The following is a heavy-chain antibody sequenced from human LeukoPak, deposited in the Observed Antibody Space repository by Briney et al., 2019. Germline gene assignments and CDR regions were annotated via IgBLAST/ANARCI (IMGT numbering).Heavy chain of an antibody. CDR3: ARAYSSSSPFDY. CDR1: GYIFTSHY. J-gene: IGHJ4*02. CDR2: ISPSGGST. Sequence: ASVKVSCKASGYIFTSHYMHWVRQAPGQGLEWMGMISPSGGSTSYAQKFQGRVTMTRDTSTSTVYLELSSLRSEDTAVYYCARAYSSSSPFDYWGQGTLVTVSS. D-gene: IGHD6-6*01. V-gene: IGHV1-46*01.